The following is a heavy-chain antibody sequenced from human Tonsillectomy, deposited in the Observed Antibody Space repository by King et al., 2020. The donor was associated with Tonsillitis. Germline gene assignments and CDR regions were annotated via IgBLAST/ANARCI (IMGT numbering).Heavy chain of an antibody. CDR1: GGTFSSYA. D-gene: IGHD2-2*01. CDR3: ARGYCSSTSCSYFDS. V-gene: IGHV1-69*01. CDR2: IIPIFYTA. Sequence: QLVQSGAEVKKPGSSVKVSCKASGGTFSSYAISWVRQAPGQGLEWMGGIIPIFYTANYAQNFQGRGTITADESTTTAYMELSSLRSEDTAVYYCARGYCSSTSCSYFDSWGQGTLVTVSS. J-gene: IGHJ4*02.